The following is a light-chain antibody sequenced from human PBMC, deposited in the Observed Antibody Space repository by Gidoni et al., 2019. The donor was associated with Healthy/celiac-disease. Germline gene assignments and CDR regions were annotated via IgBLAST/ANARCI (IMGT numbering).Light chain of an antibody. Sequence: DIQMTQSPSSLSASVGDRVTITCRASQSISSYLNWYQQKPGKAPKLLIYAASSLQSGVPSRFSGSGSGTDFTLTISSLQREDFATYYCQQSYSTPTFXQXTKVESK. CDR3: QQSYSTPT. J-gene: IGKJ1*01. CDR2: AAS. V-gene: IGKV1-39*01. CDR1: QSISSY.